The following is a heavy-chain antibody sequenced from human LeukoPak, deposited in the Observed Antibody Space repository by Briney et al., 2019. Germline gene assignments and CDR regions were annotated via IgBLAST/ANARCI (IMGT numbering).Heavy chain of an antibody. V-gene: IGHV4-34*01. CDR3: AREMTRYYFDY. J-gene: IGHJ4*02. Sequence: SETLSLTCAVYGGSFSGYYWSWIRQPPGKGLEWIGEINHSGSTNYNPSLKSRVTISVDTSKNQFSPKLSSVTAADTAVYYCAREMTRYYFDYWGQGTLVTVSS. CDR2: INHSGST. CDR1: GGSFSGYY.